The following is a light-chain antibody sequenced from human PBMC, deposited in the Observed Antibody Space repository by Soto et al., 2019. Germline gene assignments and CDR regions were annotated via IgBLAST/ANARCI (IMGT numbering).Light chain of an antibody. Sequence: IQMTQSPSSLSASVGDRVTITCQASQDITNYLIWYQQKPGKAPKVLIYDASSLGTGVSSRFXGXGSGTXXTXTXXSXXXXDIATYYCQQFDSVPCTFGQGTKLEIK. CDR1: QDITNY. CDR2: DAS. V-gene: IGKV1-33*01. J-gene: IGKJ2*02. CDR3: QQFDSVPCT.